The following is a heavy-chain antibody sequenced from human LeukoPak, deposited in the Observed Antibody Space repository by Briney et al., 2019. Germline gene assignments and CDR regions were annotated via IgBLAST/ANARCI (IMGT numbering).Heavy chain of an antibody. Sequence: PGGFLRLSCVASGFSFSSYSFNWIRQAPGKGLEWVSGISGSGDNTYYADSVKGRFTISRDNSKNTLYVQVNSLGTEDTAAYYCAKGSYYDSSGSFYFDYWGQGTLVTVSS. CDR3: AKGSYYDSSGSFYFDY. J-gene: IGHJ4*02. D-gene: IGHD3-22*01. V-gene: IGHV3-23*01. CDR1: GFSFSSYS. CDR2: ISGSGDNT.